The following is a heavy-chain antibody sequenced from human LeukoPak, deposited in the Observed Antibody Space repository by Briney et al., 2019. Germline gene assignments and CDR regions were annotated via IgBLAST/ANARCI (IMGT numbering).Heavy chain of an antibody. D-gene: IGHD3-10*01. Sequence: EASVKVSCQASGYTFTCYCISWVRQAPGHGLEWMGWISAYNGNTNYAQKLQGRVTMTTDTSTSTAYMELRSLRYAAAAVCYCGRRPPYYYGSGRILYWGQGTLVTVSS. V-gene: IGHV1-18*01. CDR2: ISAYNGNT. J-gene: IGHJ4*02. CDR3: GRRPPYYYGSGRILY. CDR1: GYTFTCYC.